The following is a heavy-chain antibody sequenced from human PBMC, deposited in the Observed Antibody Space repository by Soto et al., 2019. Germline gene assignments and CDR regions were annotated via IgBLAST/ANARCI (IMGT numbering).Heavy chain of an antibody. Sequence: SETLSLTCAVSGGSISSSSYYWGWIRQPPGKGLEWIRSIYYSGSTYYNPSLKSRVTVSVDTSKNQFSLKLSSVTAADTAVYYCARRQWLGLLFDYWGQGTLVTVSS. CDR2: IYYSGST. V-gene: IGHV4-39*01. CDR3: ARRQWLGLLFDY. J-gene: IGHJ4*02. CDR1: GGSISSSSYY. D-gene: IGHD6-19*01.